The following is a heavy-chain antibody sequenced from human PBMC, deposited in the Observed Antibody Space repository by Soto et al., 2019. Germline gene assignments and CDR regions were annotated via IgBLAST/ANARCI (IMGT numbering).Heavy chain of an antibody. CDR2: IWHDGSHK. J-gene: IGHJ4*02. D-gene: IGHD3-10*01. V-gene: IGHV3-33*01. CDR1: GFTFSNSG. Sequence: ESGGGVVQPGRSLRLSCKASGFTFSNSGMHWVRQAPGKGLEWVAVIWHDGSHKYYADSVKGRFTISRDNSNNTVFLQMNTLRAEDTAVYYCARDQREKWFGELDFDYWGQGTLVTVSS. CDR3: ARDQREKWFGELDFDY.